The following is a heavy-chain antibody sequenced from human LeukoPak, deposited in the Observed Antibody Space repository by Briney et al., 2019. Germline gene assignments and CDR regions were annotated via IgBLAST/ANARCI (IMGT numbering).Heavy chain of an antibody. J-gene: IGHJ5*02. V-gene: IGHV4-30-4*02. CDR2: IYYSGST. CDR1: GGSISSGDYY. D-gene: IGHD6-19*01. CDR3: ARVVGQWLANWFDP. Sequence: SETLSLTCTVSGGSISSGDYYWSWIRQPPGKGLGWIGYIYYSGSTYYNPSLKSRVTISVDTSKNQFSLKLSSVTAADTAVYYCARVVGQWLANWFDPWGQGTLATVSS.